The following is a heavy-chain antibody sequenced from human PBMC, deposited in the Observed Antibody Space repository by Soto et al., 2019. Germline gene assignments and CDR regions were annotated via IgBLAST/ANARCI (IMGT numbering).Heavy chain of an antibody. J-gene: IGHJ4*02. CDR2: IYYSGST. CDR3: ARNYGPGYTFDY. CDR1: GGSISSYY. V-gene: IGHV4-59*08. Sequence: SETLSLTCTVSGGSISSYYWSWIRQPPGKGLEWIGYIYYSGSTNYNPSLKSRVTISVDTSKNQFSLKLSSVTAADTAVYHCARNYGPGYTFDYWGQGTLVTVSS. D-gene: IGHD3-10*01.